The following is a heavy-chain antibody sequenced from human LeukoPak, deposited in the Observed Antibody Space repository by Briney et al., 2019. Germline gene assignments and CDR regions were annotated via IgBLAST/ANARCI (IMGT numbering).Heavy chain of an antibody. D-gene: IGHD3-10*01. CDR3: ARQSSGSYFDY. Sequence: PSETLSLTCTVSGGSISSSSYYWGWIRQPPGKGLEWIGSIYYSGSTYYNPSLKSRVTISVDTSKNQFSLKLSSVTAADTAVYYCARQSSGSYFDYWGQGTLVTVSS. J-gene: IGHJ4*02. CDR1: GGSISSSSYY. CDR2: IYYSGST. V-gene: IGHV4-39*01.